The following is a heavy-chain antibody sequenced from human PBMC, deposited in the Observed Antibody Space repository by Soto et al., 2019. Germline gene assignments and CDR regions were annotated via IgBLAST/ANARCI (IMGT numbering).Heavy chain of an antibody. V-gene: IGHV4-34*01. CDR1: AGSFSGYY. CDR3: ARGGSTWYNWFDP. J-gene: IGHJ5*02. CDR2: INHSGST. Sequence: SETLCFTGAFCAGSFSGYYWSWIGQPPGKGLDLIGEINHSGSTNYNPSLKSRITISVDTSKNQFSLKLSSVTAADTAVYYCARGGSTWYNWFDPWGQGTMVTVSS. D-gene: IGHD6-13*01.